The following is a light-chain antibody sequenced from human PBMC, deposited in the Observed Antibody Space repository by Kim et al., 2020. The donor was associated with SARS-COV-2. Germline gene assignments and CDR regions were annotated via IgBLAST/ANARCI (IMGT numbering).Light chain of an antibody. Sequence: ASVKLTCTLSSGHSSHAIAWHQQKPEKGPRYLMKVNSDGSHTKGDGIPDRFSGSSSGADSYLTISSLQSDDEADYYCQTWDTGSRVFGGGTKVTVL. CDR2: VNSDGSH. V-gene: IGLV4-69*01. CDR1: SGHSSHA. J-gene: IGLJ3*02. CDR3: QTWDTGSRV.